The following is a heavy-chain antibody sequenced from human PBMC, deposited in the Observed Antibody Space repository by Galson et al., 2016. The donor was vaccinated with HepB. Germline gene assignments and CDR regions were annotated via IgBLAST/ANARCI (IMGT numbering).Heavy chain of an antibody. CDR2: VSGSGGST. CDR1: GFTFTSYA. Sequence: SLRLSCAASGFTFTSYAMSWVRQAPGKGLEWLSSVSGSGGSTCSADSVRGRFIISRDSSENTLYLQMNTLRGDDTALYYCAKAGYNSHERNNWFDSWGQGTLVTVSS. J-gene: IGHJ5*01. D-gene: IGHD1-20*01. V-gene: IGHV3-23*01. CDR3: AKAGYNSHERNNWFDS.